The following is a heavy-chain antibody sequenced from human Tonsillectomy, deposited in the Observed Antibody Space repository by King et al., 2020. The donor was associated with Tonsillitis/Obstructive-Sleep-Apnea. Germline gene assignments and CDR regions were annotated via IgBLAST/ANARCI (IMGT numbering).Heavy chain of an antibody. CDR3: AKEEGYCSGGSCYSAYFQH. D-gene: IGHD2-15*01. CDR2: ISFDGSNK. CDR1: GFPLSFYG. Sequence: VQLVESGGGVVQPGRSLRLSCAASGFPLSFYGMHWVRQAPGKGLEWVAVISFDGSNKYYTDSVKGPFTISRDNSKKTLYLQMNSLGAEDTAVYYCAKEEGYCSGGSCYSAYFQHWGQGTLVTVSS. V-gene: IGHV3-30*18. J-gene: IGHJ1*01.